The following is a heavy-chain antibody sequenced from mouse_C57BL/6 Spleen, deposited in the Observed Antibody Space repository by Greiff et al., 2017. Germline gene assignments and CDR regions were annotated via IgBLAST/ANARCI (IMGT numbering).Heavy chain of an antibody. Sequence: VQLQQSGPELVKPGASVKISCKASGYAFSSSWMNWVKQRPGQGLEWIGRIYPGDGDTNYNGKFKGKATLTADKSSSTAYMQLSSLTSEDSAVYFCARWITTVVATDYWGQGTTLTVAS. V-gene: IGHV1-82*01. CDR3: ARWITTVVATDY. CDR2: IYPGDGDT. D-gene: IGHD1-1*01. CDR1: GYAFSSSW. J-gene: IGHJ2*01.